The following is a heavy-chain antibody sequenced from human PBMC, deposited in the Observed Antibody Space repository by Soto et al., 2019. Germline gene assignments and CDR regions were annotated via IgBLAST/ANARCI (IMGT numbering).Heavy chain of an antibody. CDR2: INPNSGAS. D-gene: IGHD2-2*01. J-gene: IGHJ5*02. CDR1: GSTFTGYY. V-gene: IGHV1-2*02. Sequence: ASVKVSGKASGSTFTGYYIHWVQQAPGQGLEWMGGINPNSGASNYAQKFQGRVTMTRDTSISTAYMELSRLRSDDTAVYYCATYCSSTSCQFGPWGQETLVTVSS. CDR3: ATYCSSTSCQFGP.